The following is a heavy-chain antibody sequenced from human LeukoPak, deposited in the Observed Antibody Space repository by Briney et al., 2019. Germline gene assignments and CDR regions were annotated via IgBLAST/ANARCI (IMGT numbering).Heavy chain of an antibody. CDR3: ARDLDQYSGRFGGFGHDF. D-gene: IGHD1-26*01. CDR2: ISAYNGNT. J-gene: IGHJ4*02. V-gene: IGHV1-18*01. CDR1: GYTFTNYG. Sequence: ASVKVSCRASGYTFTNYGINWVRQAPGQGLEWMGWISAYNGNTNYAQKLQGRVTMTTDTSTSTAYMELRSLRSDDTAVYYCARDLDQYSGRFGGFGHDFWGQGTLVTVSS.